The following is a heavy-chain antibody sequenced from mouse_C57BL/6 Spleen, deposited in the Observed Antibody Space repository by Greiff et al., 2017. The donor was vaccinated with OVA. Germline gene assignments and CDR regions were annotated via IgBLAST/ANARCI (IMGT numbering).Heavy chain of an antibody. D-gene: IGHD1-1*01. CDR1: GFTFSDYY. J-gene: IGHJ4*01. CDR2: INYDGSST. Sequence: EVQLVESEGGLVQPGSSMKLSCTASGFTFSDYYMAWVRQVPEKGLEWVANINYDGSSTYYLDSLKSRFIISRDTAKNILYLQMSSLKSEDTATYYCARGGATVVDYYAMDDWGQGTSVTVSS. V-gene: IGHV5-16*01. CDR3: ARGGATVVDYYAMDD.